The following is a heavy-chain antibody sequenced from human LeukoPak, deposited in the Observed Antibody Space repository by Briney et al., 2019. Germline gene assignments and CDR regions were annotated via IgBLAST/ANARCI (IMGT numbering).Heavy chain of an antibody. J-gene: IGHJ4*02. CDR3: AKGGDGRYYSRADY. CDR1: GITFSTYA. Sequence: PGGSLRLSCAASGITFSTYAMTWVRQAPGKGLEWVSTVGGSASGTFYADSVKGRFTISRDNSKNTLYLQMNSLRAEDTAVYFCAKGGDGRYYSRADYWGQGTLVTVSS. CDR2: VGGSASGT. V-gene: IGHV3-23*01. D-gene: IGHD2-21*01.